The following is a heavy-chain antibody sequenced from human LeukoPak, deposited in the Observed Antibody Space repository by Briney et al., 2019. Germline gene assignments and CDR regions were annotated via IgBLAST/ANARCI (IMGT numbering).Heavy chain of an antibody. Sequence: FTXXXXHWVRQXPGQGLEWMGIINPSGGSTSYAQKFQGRVTMTRDTSTSTVYMELSSLRSEDTAVYYCARAGYSSSWFDYWGQGTLVTVSS. CDR2: INPSGGST. D-gene: IGHD6-13*01. CDR3: ARAGYSSSWFDY. J-gene: IGHJ4*02. V-gene: IGHV1-46*01. CDR1: FTXXX.